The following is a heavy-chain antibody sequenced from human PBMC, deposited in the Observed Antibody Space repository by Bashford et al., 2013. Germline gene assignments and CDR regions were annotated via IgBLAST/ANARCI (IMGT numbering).Heavy chain of an antibody. CDR3: ARSCGGACSHALDI. CDR2: IIPILDVV. Sequence: VASVKVSCTPYGGTFTAYAISWVRQAPGQGLDWMGKIIPILDVVDYSQNLQGRVTITADKSTNTAYMELSSLTSEDTAVYYCARSCGGACSHALDIWGQGDMVTVSS. J-gene: IGHJ3*02. CDR1: GGTFTAYA. D-gene: IGHD2-21*02. V-gene: IGHV1-69*04.